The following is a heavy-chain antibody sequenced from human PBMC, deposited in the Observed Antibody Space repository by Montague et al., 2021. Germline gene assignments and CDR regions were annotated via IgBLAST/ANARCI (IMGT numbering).Heavy chain of an antibody. Sequence: FRRLSCAASGFPFNNYFMSWFRQAPGKGLEWVSYIGTSSSFTRYADSVKGRFTISRDNAMNSLYLQMTAVRGEDTAVYYCARVGLTVAAGMIDYWGQGTLVTVSS. CDR1: GFPFNNYF. D-gene: IGHD6-13*01. J-gene: IGHJ4*02. CDR3: ARVGLTVAAGMIDY. CDR2: IGTSSSFT. V-gene: IGHV3-11*06.